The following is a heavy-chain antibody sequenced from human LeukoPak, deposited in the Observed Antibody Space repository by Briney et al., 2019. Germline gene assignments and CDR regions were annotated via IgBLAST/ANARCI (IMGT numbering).Heavy chain of an antibody. CDR2: IRGSGGST. Sequence: GGSLRLSCAASGFTFSSYAMSWVRQAPGKGLEWVSAIRGSGGSTYYADSVKGRFTISRDNSKNTLYLQMNSLRAEDTAVYYCAKIGYCSSTSCLDYWGQGTLVTVSS. CDR3: AKIGYCSSTSCLDY. CDR1: GFTFSSYA. J-gene: IGHJ4*02. D-gene: IGHD2-2*01. V-gene: IGHV3-23*01.